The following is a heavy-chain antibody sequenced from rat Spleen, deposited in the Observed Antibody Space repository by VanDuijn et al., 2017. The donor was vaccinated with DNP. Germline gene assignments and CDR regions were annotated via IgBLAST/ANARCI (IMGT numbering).Heavy chain of an antibody. CDR1: GFTFSDYY. V-gene: IGHV5-22*01. Sequence: QLVESGGGLVQPGRSLKLSCASSGFTFSDYYMAWVRQAPTRGLEWVAYIGSDGYAPYYGVSVKGRFTISRDNAKSTLYLQMNSLRSEDMATYYCIRWNSGHFDYWGQGVMVTVSS. J-gene: IGHJ2*01. CDR2: IGSDGYAP. CDR3: IRWNSGHFDY. D-gene: IGHD4-3*01.